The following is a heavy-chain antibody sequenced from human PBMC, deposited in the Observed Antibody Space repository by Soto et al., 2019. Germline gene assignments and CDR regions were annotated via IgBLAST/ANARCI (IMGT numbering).Heavy chain of an antibody. CDR1: GFTFSSYY. Sequence: EVQLVESGGGLVQPGGSLRLSCAASGFTFSSYYMHWVRQAPGKGLVWVSRIKSDGSGTYYADSVKGRLTISRDNAKNNLYLQMNSVRVEDTAVYYCARGDGDYYDGNGYLGRHWGQGTLVTVSS. V-gene: IGHV3-74*01. CDR3: ARGDGDYYDGNGYLGRH. D-gene: IGHD3-22*01. J-gene: IGHJ4*02. CDR2: IKSDGSGT.